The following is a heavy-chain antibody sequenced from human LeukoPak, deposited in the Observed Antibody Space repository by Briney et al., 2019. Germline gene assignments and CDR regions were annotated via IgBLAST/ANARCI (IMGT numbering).Heavy chain of an antibody. J-gene: IGHJ4*02. CDR2: IYYSGST. D-gene: IGHD4-17*01. CDR1: GGSISTNY. V-gene: IGHV4-59*12. Sequence: SETLSLTCTVSGGSISTNYWSWIRQPPGKGLEWIGSIYYSGSTYYNPSLKSRVTISVDTSKNQFSLKLSSVTAADTAVYYCARVPLRYLYYFDYWGQGTLVTVSS. CDR3: ARVPLRYLYYFDY.